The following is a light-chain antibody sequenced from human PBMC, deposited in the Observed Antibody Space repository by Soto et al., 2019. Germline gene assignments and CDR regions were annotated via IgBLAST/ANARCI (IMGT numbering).Light chain of an antibody. V-gene: IGLV2-23*03. CDR2: EGS. CDR1: SSDVAAYNF. CDR3: CSYAGSSTFLYV. J-gene: IGLJ1*01. Sequence: QSALTQPASVSGSPGQSITISCTGTSSDVAAYNFVSWYQQHPGEVPKLMIYEGSKRPSGVSNRFSGSKSGNTASLTISGLQAEDEADYYCCSYAGSSTFLYVFGTGTKLTVL.